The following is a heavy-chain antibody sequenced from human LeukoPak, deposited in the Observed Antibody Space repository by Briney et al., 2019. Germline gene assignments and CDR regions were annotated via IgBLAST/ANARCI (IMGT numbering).Heavy chain of an antibody. J-gene: IGHJ4*02. Sequence: GGSLRLSCAASGFTFSSYAMSWVRQAPGKGLEWVSSISGSAAGTYYADSVTGRFTISRDNSKNTLYLQVNGLRAEDTAVYYCAKHGGFYGSRFDYWGQGALVTVSS. CDR1: GFTFSSYA. D-gene: IGHD3-16*01. CDR2: ISGSAAGT. CDR3: AKHGGFYGSRFDY. V-gene: IGHV3-23*01.